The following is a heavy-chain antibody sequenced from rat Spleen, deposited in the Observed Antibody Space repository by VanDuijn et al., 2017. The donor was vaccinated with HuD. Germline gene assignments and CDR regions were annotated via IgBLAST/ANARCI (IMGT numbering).Heavy chain of an antibody. CDR2: IIYDGSSA. V-gene: IGHV5-7*01. D-gene: IGHD1-11*01. CDR3: ARHGYGGYSGPFAY. J-gene: IGHJ3*01. CDR1: GFTFSDYA. Sequence: EVQLVESGGGLVQPGRSLKLSCAASGFTFSDYAMAWVRQSPKKGLEWVATIIYDGSSAYYRDSVKGRFTISRDNAQSTLYLQMDSLRSEDTATYYCARHGYGGYSGPFAYWGQGTLVTVSS.